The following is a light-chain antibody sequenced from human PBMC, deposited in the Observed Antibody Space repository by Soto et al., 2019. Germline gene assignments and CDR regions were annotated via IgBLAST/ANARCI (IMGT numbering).Light chain of an antibody. CDR1: SSDVGSYNR. CDR3: NSYTSTNTYV. J-gene: IGLJ1*01. CDR2: EVS. V-gene: IGLV2-18*03. Sequence: QSALTQPPSVSGSPGQSVTISCTGTSSDVGSYNRVSWYQQPPGTAPKLMIYEVSNRPSGVPDRFSGSKSGNTASLTTSGLRAEDEADYYCNSYTSTNTYVFGTGTKVTVL.